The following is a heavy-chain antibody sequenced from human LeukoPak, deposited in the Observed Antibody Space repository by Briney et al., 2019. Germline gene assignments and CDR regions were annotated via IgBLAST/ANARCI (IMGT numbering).Heavy chain of an antibody. V-gene: IGHV4-39*07. CDR2: IYHSGST. Sequence: PSETLSLTCTVSGGSISSSSYYWGWIRQPPGKGLEWIGEIYHSGSTNYNPSLKSRVTISVDKSKNQFSLKLSSVTAADTAVYYCARWELLVAFDYWGQGTLVTVSS. CDR1: GGSISSSSYY. J-gene: IGHJ4*02. D-gene: IGHD1-26*01. CDR3: ARWELLVAFDY.